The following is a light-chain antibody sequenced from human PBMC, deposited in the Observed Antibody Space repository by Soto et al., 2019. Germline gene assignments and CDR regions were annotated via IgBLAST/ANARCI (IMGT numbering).Light chain of an antibody. V-gene: IGKV3-11*01. CDR3: QQRADWPIT. CDR2: DAS. Sequence: EIVLTTSPAPLSLSPCEGATLSGMAFQYITIYLAWYQQMPVQAPRLLIYDASNRATGIPARFSGSGFGTDFTLTISSLEPDDFAVYYCQQRADWPITFWQGTRLEIK. J-gene: IGKJ5*01. CDR1: QYITIY.